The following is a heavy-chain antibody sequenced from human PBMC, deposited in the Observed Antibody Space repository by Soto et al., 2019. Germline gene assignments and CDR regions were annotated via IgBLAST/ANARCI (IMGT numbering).Heavy chain of an antibody. Sequence: SQTLSLTCAVSGDSVSRNSAAWNWIRQSPSRGLEWLGRTYYRSKWYNDYAVYVKSRISINPDTSKNQFSLQLNSVTPEDTAVYYCAREVPHYDSSGYLSHFYGMDVWGQGTTVTVSS. CDR2: TYYRSKWYN. J-gene: IGHJ6*02. CDR1: GDSVSRNSAA. V-gene: IGHV6-1*01. CDR3: AREVPHYDSSGYLSHFYGMDV. D-gene: IGHD3-22*01.